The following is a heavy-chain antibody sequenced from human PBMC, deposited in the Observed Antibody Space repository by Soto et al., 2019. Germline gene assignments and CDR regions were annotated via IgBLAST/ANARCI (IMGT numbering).Heavy chain of an antibody. J-gene: IGHJ4*02. D-gene: IGHD2-21*02. Sequence: GASVKVSCKASGYTFTSYYMHWVRQAPGQGLEWMGIINPSGGSTSYAQKFQGRVTMTRDTSTSTVYMELSSLRSEDTAVYYCARLCKVTDPQYYFDYWGQGTLVTVSS. CDR2: INPSGGST. CDR1: GYTFTSYY. CDR3: ARLCKVTDPQYYFDY. V-gene: IGHV1-46*01.